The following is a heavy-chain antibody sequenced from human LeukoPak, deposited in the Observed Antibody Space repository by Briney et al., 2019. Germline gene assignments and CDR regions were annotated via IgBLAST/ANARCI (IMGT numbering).Heavy chain of an antibody. CDR3: ASGGYTYGSPFDY. CDR2: ISPSGST. V-gene: IGHV4-4*07. D-gene: IGHD5-18*01. CDR1: GGSISSYY. Sequence: RSSETLSLTCTVSGGSISSYYWSWIRQPAGKGLEWIGRISPSGSTNYNPSLKSRVTMSVGTSKTHFSLKLSSVTAADTAVYYCASGGYTYGSPFDYWGQGALVTVSS. J-gene: IGHJ4*02.